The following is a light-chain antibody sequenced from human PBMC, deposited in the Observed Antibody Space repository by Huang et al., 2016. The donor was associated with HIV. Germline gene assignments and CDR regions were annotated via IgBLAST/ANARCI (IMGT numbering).Light chain of an antibody. CDR3: QQSFNVPRT. J-gene: IGKJ1*01. Sequence: DIQMTQSPSSLSASVGDRVTITCRSSHNIGTYLNLYQQKPWKVPNLLIYAASNLQSGVPSRFSCSGSGTDFTLPISSLQPEDFATYYCQQSFNVPRTFGQGTKVEIK. V-gene: IGKV1-39*01. CDR2: AAS. CDR1: HNIGTY.